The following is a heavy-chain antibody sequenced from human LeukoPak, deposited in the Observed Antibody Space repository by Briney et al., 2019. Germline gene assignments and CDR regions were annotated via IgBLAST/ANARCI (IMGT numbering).Heavy chain of an antibody. V-gene: IGHV3-23*01. CDR3: AKDRGSSWYDWFDP. CDR1: GFTFSNYA. J-gene: IGHJ5*02. CDR2: ISGSAGST. Sequence: GRSLRLSCAASGFTFSNYAMSWVRQAPGKGLEWVSVISGSAGSTNYADSVKGRFTISRDNSKNTLYLQMNYLKAEDTAIYYCAKDRGSSWYDWFDPWGQGTLVTVSS. D-gene: IGHD6-13*01.